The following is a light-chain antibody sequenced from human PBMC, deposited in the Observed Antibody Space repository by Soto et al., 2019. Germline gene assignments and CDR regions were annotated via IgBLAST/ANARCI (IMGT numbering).Light chain of an antibody. V-gene: IGLV1-40*01. CDR3: QSYDSSLSAHDV. CDR2: GNS. Sequence: QSVLTQPPSVSGAPGQRVTISCTGSSSNIGAGYDVHWYQHLPGTAPKLLIYGNSNRPSGVPDRFSGSKSGTSASLAITGLQAEDEADYYCQSYDSSLSAHDVFGTGTKLTVL. J-gene: IGLJ1*01. CDR1: SSNIGAGYD.